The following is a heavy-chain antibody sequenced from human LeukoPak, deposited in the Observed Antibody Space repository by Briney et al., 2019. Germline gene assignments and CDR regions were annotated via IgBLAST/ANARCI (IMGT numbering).Heavy chain of an antibody. CDR1: GGSSSGYY. CDR2: IYYSGST. V-gene: IGHV4-34*01. J-gene: IGHJ5*02. D-gene: IGHD3-10*01. CDR3: ARRGLRYYYGSGTNWFDP. Sequence: SETLSLTCAVYGGSSSGYYWGWIRQPPGKGLEWIGSIYYSGSTYYNPSLKSRVTISVDTSKNQFSLKLSSVTAADTAVYYCARRGLRYYYGSGTNWFDPWGQGTLVTVSS.